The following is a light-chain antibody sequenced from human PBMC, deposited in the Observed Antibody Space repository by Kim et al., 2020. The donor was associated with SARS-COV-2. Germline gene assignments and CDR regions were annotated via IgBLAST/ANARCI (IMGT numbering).Light chain of an antibody. CDR2: KAS. J-gene: IGKJ4*01. Sequence: SASVGDRVTINCRGSQNNNSWLDWYQQKPGKAPKVLIYKASTLQSGVPSRFSGSGSGTEFTLTISSLQPDDFATYYCQQYHYYSSFGGGTKVDIK. CDR1: QNNNSW. CDR3: QQYHYYSS. V-gene: IGKV1-5*03.